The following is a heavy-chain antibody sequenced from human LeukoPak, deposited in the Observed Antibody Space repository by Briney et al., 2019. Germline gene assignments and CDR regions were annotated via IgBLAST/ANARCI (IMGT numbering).Heavy chain of an antibody. J-gene: IGHJ6*03. Sequence: SETLSLTCTVSGGSISSGVNYWTWIRQPPGKGLEWIGYISHSGTTFYTSSLKSRVTISVDRSKSQFSLKLSSVTAADTAVYYCARIPAPYSSSPKKNEYYYYYYMDVWGKETTVTVSS. CDR3: ARIPAPYSSSPKKNEYYYYYYMDV. CDR1: GGSISSGVNY. V-gene: IGHV4-30-2*01. D-gene: IGHD6-6*01. CDR2: ISHSGTT.